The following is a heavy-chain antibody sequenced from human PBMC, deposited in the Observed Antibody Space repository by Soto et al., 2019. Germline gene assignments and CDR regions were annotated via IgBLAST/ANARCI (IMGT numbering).Heavy chain of an antibody. J-gene: IGHJ5*02. CDR1: GGSFSGYY. CDR3: ARAGIVVVPATNWFDP. Sequence: QVQLQQWGAGLLKPSETLSLTCAVYGGSFSGYYWSWIRQPPGKGLEWIGEINHSGSTNYNPSLKSRVTISVDTSKIQFSLKLSSVTAADTAVYYCARAGIVVVPATNWFDPWGQGTLVTVSS. CDR2: INHSGST. D-gene: IGHD2-2*01. V-gene: IGHV4-34*01.